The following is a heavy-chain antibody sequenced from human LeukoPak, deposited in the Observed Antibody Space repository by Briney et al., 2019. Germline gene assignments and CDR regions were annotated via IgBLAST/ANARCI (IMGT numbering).Heavy chain of an antibody. CDR2: ISGSGGST. J-gene: IGHJ6*04. V-gene: IGHV3-23*01. Sequence: GGSLRLSCAASGFTFSSYAMSWVRQAPGKGLEWVSAISGSGGSTYYADSVKGRFTISRDNSKNTLYLQMNILRAEDTAVYYCAKGPSSGWWDYYYGMDVWGKGTTVTVSS. CDR3: AKGPSSGWWDYYYGMDV. D-gene: IGHD6-19*01. CDR1: GFTFSSYA.